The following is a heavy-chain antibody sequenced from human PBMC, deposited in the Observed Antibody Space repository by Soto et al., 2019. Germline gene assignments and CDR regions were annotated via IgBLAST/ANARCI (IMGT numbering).Heavy chain of an antibody. D-gene: IGHD2-21*02. CDR3: AKGRASDCPGCTQDY. Sequence: EVQLLASGGGLAQLWGSLSLSCAASAFTFSSYAMSWVRQAPGKGLAWVSAVSGSGDSTYYADSVKGRFTISRDNSKNTRYLQMNSLRAENTAVYYGAKGRASDCPGCTQDYWVQGTLVTVSS. CDR2: VSGSGDST. V-gene: IGHV3-23*01. CDR1: AFTFSSYA. J-gene: IGHJ4*02.